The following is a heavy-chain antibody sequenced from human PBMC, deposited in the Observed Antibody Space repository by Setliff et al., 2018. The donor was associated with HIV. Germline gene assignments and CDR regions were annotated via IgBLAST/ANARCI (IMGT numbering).Heavy chain of an antibody. Sequence: PGGSLRLSCAVSGFTVSTNYMNWVRQAPGKGLQWVSVIYSSGYSDYADSVKGRFAISRDNSKNTLYLQMNSLRAEDTAVYYCARQAYDINMVRGVIAPRFHYYMDVWGKGTKVTVTS. CDR1: GFTVSTNY. CDR3: ARQAYDINMVRGVIAPRFHYYMDV. CDR2: IYSSGYS. D-gene: IGHD3-10*01. J-gene: IGHJ6*03. V-gene: IGHV3-66*02.